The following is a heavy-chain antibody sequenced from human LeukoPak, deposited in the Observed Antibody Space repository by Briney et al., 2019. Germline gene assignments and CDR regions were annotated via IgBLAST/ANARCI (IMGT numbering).Heavy chain of an antibody. J-gene: IGHJ4*02. V-gene: IGHV3-30*18. CDR1: GFTFSSYG. CDR3: AKDSDIVLMVYAIGIDY. Sequence: GGSLRLSCAASGFTFSSYGMHWVRQAPGKGLEWVAVISYDGSNKYYADSVKGRFTISRDNSKNTLYLQMNSLRAEDTAVYYCAKDSDIVLMVYAIGIDYWGRGTLVTVSS. CDR2: ISYDGSNK. D-gene: IGHD2-8*01.